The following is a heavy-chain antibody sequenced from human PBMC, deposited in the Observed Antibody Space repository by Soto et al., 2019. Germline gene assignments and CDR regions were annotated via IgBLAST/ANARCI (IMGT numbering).Heavy chain of an antibody. CDR3: ARSTVYDFWSGYYPNEDYYYYYMDV. D-gene: IGHD3-3*01. CDR1: GGSISSYY. V-gene: IGHV4-59*08. CDR2: IYYSGST. J-gene: IGHJ6*03. Sequence: SETLSLTCTVSGGSISSYYWSWIRQPPGKGLEWIGYIYYSGSTNYNPSLKSRVTISVDTSKNQFSLKLSSVTAADTAVYYCARSTVYDFWSGYYPNEDYYYYYMDVWGKGTTVTVSS.